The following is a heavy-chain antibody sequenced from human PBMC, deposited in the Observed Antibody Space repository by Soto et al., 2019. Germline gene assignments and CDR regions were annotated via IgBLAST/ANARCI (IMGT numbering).Heavy chain of an antibody. J-gene: IGHJ5*02. Sequence: GGSLRLSCAASGFTFHTHWMSWVRQAPGKGLEWVANIKEGGTGQFYVDSVKGRFTISRDNAKNSLNLQMNNLRADDTGIYYCATDATYGNILTIGSWGLGTLVTVSS. D-gene: IGHD3-9*01. CDR2: IKEGGTGQ. CDR3: ATDATYGNILTIGS. CDR1: GFTFHTHW. V-gene: IGHV3-7*01.